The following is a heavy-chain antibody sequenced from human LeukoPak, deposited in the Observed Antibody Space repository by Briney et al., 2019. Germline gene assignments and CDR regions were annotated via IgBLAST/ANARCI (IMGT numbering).Heavy chain of an antibody. J-gene: IGHJ4*02. V-gene: IGHV4-59*12. Sequence: PSETLSLTCTVSGGSISSYYWSWIRQPPGKGLEWIGYIYYSGSTNYNPSLKSRVTISVDTSKNQFSLKLSSVTAADTAVYYCARDYYDSSGYYYVRYFDYWGQGTLVTVSS. CDR2: IYYSGST. D-gene: IGHD3-22*01. CDR1: GGSISSYY. CDR3: ARDYYDSSGYYYVRYFDY.